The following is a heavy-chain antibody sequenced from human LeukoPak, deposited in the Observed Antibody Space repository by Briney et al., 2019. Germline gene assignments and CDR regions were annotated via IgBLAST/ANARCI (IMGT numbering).Heavy chain of an antibody. CDR1: GYTFTGYY. CDR3: ARDLSSSWYYAYYYYGMDV. J-gene: IGHJ6*02. D-gene: IGHD6-13*01. V-gene: IGHV1-2*02. Sequence: GASVKVSCKASGYTFTGYYMHWVRQAPGQGLEWMGWINPNSGGTNYAQKFQGRVTMTRDTSISTAYMELSRLRSDDTAVYYCARDLSSSWYYAYYYYGMDVWGQGTTVTVSS. CDR2: INPNSGGT.